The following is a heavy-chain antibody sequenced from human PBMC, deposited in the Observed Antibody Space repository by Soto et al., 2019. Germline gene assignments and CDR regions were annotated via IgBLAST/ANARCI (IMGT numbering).Heavy chain of an antibody. V-gene: IGHV5-10-1*01. CDR2: IDPSDSQT. Sequence: GESLKISCKGSGYSFAGYWITWVRQKPGKGLEWMGRIDPSDSQTYYSPSFRGHVTISVTKSITTVFLQWSSLKASDTAMYYCARQIYDSDTGPNFQYYFDSWGQGTPVTVSS. CDR3: ARQIYDSDTGPNFQYYFDS. CDR1: GYSFAGYW. J-gene: IGHJ4*02. D-gene: IGHD3-22*01.